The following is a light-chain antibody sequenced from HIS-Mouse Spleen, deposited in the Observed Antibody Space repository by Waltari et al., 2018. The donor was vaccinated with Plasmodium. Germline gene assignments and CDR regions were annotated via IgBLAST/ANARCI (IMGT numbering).Light chain of an antibody. CDR2: GAS. CDR3: QQYNNWSFT. Sequence: IVMTQSPATLSVSPGARATLSCRASQSVSSNLAWYQQKPAQAPRLLIYGASTRATGIPARFSGSGSGTEFTLTISSLQSEDFAVYYCQQYNNWSFTFGPGTKVDIK. J-gene: IGKJ3*01. V-gene: IGKV3-15*01. CDR1: QSVSSN.